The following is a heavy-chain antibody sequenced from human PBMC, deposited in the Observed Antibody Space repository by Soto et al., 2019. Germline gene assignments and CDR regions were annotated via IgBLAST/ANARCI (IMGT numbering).Heavy chain of an antibody. CDR3: ARGKAADY. Sequence: SETLSLTCRVSGGSFSRYYWSWIRQPPGKGLEWIGSIYYTGSTSYNPSLRGRVTVSLDTSKNQFSLKLSSVTAADTAVYYCARGKAADYWGQGTLVTVSS. J-gene: IGHJ4*02. V-gene: IGHV4-59*08. D-gene: IGHD6-25*01. CDR1: GGSFSRYY. CDR2: IYYTGST.